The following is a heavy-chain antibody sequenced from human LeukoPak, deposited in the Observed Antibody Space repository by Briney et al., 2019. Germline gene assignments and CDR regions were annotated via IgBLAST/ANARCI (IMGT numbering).Heavy chain of an antibody. D-gene: IGHD3-3*01. CDR1: GGSISSSYYY. CDR2: IYYSGST. Sequence: SSETLSLTCSVSGGSISSSYYYWGWIRQPPGKGLEWIGSIYYSGSTNYNPSLRRRVTILIDQSKNQLSLIVNSVTAADTAVYFCVANGYYCLDSWGQGTQVTVSS. CDR3: VANGYYCLDS. J-gene: IGHJ4*02. V-gene: IGHV4-39*07.